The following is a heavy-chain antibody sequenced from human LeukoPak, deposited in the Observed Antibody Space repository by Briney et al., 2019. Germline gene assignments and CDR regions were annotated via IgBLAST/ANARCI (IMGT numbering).Heavy chain of an antibody. CDR1: GGSISSSSYY. Sequence: SETLSLTCTVSGGSISSSSYYWGWIRQPPGKGLEWIGSIYYSGSTYYNPSLKSRVTISVDTSKNQFSLKLNSVTAADTAVYYCARHRTYGSGSLWSFDHWGQGTLVTVSS. D-gene: IGHD3-10*01. CDR2: IYYSGST. J-gene: IGHJ4*02. V-gene: IGHV4-39*01. CDR3: ARHRTYGSGSLWSFDH.